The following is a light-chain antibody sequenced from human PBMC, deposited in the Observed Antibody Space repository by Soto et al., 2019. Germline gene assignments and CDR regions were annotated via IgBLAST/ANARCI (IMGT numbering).Light chain of an antibody. CDR2: DVS. CDR3: NSFTRSASTTPYV. CDR1: SSDVGAYNY. Sequence: QSALTQPASVSGSPGPSITISCTGTSSDVGAYNYVSWYQQYPGKAPKLMIYDVSNRPSGVSDRFSGSKSGNTASLTISGLQAEDEADYYCNSFTRSASTTPYVFGTGTKLTV. J-gene: IGLJ1*01. V-gene: IGLV2-14*01.